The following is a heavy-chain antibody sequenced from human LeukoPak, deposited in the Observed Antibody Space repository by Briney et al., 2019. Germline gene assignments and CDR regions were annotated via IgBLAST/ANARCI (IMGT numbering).Heavy chain of an antibody. J-gene: IGHJ4*02. CDR1: GFTLSSYS. CDR2: ISRSSAYI. CDR3: ARGRDGYNFD. D-gene: IGHD5-24*01. V-gene: IGHV3-21*01. Sequence: GGSLRLSCAASGFTLSSYSMNWVRQAPGKGLEWVSSISRSSAYIYYADSVKGRFTISRDNAKNSLYLQMNSLRAEDTAVYYCARGRDGYNFDWGQGTLVTVSS.